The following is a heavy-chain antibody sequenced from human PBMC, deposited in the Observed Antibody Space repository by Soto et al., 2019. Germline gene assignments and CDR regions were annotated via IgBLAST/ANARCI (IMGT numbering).Heavy chain of an antibody. V-gene: IGHV4-59*01. J-gene: IGHJ5*01. CDR3: ARDNYDFWSGYPNWFDS. D-gene: IGHD3-3*01. Sequence: SETLSLTCTVSGGSISSYYWSWIRQPPGKGLEWSGYIYYSGSTNYNPSLKSRVTISVDTSKNQFSLKLSSVTAADTAVYYCARDNYDFWSGYPNWFDSWGQETLVAVSS. CDR2: IYYSGST. CDR1: GGSISSYY.